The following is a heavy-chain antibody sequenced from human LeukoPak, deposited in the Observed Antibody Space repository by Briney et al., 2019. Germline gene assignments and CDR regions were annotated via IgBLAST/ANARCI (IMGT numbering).Heavy chain of an antibody. Sequence: PGGSLRLSCAASGFTFSSYGMHWVRQAPGKGLEWVAVVSYDGGNKDYADSVKGRFTISRDNSKNTLYQQMNSLRAEDTAVYYCARGYGGQDYFDYWGQGTLVTVSS. V-gene: IGHV3-30*03. CDR1: GFTFSSYG. CDR3: ARGYGGQDYFDY. J-gene: IGHJ4*02. CDR2: VSYDGGNK. D-gene: IGHD4-23*01.